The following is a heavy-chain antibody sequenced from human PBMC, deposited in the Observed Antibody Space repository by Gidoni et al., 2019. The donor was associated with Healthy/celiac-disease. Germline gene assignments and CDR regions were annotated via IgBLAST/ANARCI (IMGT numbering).Heavy chain of an antibody. V-gene: IGHV4-34*01. CDR2: INHSGST. CDR1: GGSFSGYY. J-gene: IGHJ4*02. D-gene: IGHD6-13*01. Sequence: QVQLQQWGAGLLKPSEPLSLTCAVYGGSFSGYYWSWIRQPPGKGLEWIGEINHSGSTNYNPSLKSRVTISVDTSKNQFSLKLSSVTAADTAVYYCARWYFSYYFDYWGQGTLVTVSS. CDR3: ARWYFSYYFDY.